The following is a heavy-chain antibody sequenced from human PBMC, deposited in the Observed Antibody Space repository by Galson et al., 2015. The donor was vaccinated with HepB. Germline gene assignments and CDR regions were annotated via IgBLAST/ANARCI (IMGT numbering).Heavy chain of an antibody. Sequence: QSGAEVKKPGESLRISCKGSGSSFTSYWISWVRQMPGKGLEWMGRIDPSDSYTNYSPSFQGHVTISADKSISTAYLQWSSLKASDTAMYYCARLGSSSWFENWYFDLWGRGTLVTVSS. CDR3: ARLGSSSWFENWYFDL. CDR1: GSSFTSYW. J-gene: IGHJ2*01. D-gene: IGHD6-13*01. V-gene: IGHV5-10-1*01. CDR2: IDPSDSYT.